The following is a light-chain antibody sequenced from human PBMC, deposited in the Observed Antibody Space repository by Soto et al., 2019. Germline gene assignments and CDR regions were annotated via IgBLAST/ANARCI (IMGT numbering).Light chain of an antibody. J-gene: IGLJ1*01. CDR3: AAWDDSLNGVV. CDR2: GDD. Sequence: QSVLTQPPSASGTPGQRVTISCFGSSSNIGINTVNWYQQLPGTAPKLLIYGDDQRPSGVPDRFSGSKSGTSASLAISGLQSEDETDYFCAAWDDSLNGVVFGTGTQLTVL. CDR1: SSNIGINT. V-gene: IGLV1-44*01.